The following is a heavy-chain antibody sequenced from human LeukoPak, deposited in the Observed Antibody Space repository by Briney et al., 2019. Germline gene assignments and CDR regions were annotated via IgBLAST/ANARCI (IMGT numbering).Heavy chain of an antibody. CDR3: AKQPDGYWGYYFDY. Sequence: GGSLRLSCAASGLTFSTYGMSWVRQAPGKGLEWVSSIHNSGSSTYYTDSVKGRFTISRGNSKNTLYLQMNSLRAEDTAVYYCAKQPDGYWGYYFDYWGQGTLVTVSS. D-gene: IGHD5-24*01. V-gene: IGHV3-23*01. J-gene: IGHJ4*02. CDR2: IHNSGSST. CDR1: GLTFSTYG.